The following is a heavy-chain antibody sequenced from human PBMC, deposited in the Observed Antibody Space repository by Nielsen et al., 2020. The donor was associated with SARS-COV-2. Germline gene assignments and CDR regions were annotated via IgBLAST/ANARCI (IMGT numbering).Heavy chain of an antibody. Sequence: GESQKISCAASGFIFSSYGMHWVRQAPGKGVEWVAVISYDGSKKYYADSVKGRFITSRDNSKNTLYLQMNSLRAEDTAVYYCAKDREWYYYSMDVWGQGTTVTVSS. D-gene: IGHD2-8*01. J-gene: IGHJ6*02. V-gene: IGHV3-30*18. CDR2: ISYDGSKK. CDR3: AKDREWYYYSMDV. CDR1: GFIFSSYG.